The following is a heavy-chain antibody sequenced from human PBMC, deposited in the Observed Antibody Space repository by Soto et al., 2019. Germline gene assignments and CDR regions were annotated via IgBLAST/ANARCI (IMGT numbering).Heavy chain of an antibody. V-gene: IGHV3-30-3*01. D-gene: IGHD6-13*01. CDR2: ISYDGSNK. Sequence: GGSLRLSCAASGFTFSSYAMHWVRQAPGKGLEWVAVISYDGSNKYYADCVKGRFTISRDNSKNTLYLQMNSLRAEDTAVYYCARARFESIAAAGTGLDYWGQGTLVTVSS. CDR1: GFTFSSYA. CDR3: ARARFESIAAAGTGLDY. J-gene: IGHJ4*02.